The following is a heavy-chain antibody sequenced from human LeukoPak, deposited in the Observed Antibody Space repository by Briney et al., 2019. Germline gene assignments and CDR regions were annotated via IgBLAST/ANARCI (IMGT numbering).Heavy chain of an antibody. J-gene: IGHJ5*02. CDR1: GFTFSSYA. D-gene: IGHD5-12*01. V-gene: IGHV3-30*04. CDR2: ISYDGSNK. Sequence: GGSLRLSCAASGFTFSSYAMHWVRQAPGKGLEWVAVISYDGSNKYYADSVKGRFTISRDNSKNTLYPQMNSLRAEDTAVYYCAREWLRLPWFDPWGQGTLVTVSS. CDR3: AREWLRLPWFDP.